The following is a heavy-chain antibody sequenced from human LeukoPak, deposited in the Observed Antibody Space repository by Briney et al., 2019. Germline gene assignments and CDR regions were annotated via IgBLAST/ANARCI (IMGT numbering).Heavy chain of an antibody. Sequence: SQTLSLTCAVSGGSISSGGYSWSWIRQPPGKGLEWIGYIYHSGSTYYNPSLKSRVTISVDTSKNQFSLKLSSVTAADTAVYYCARRGTDYYDSSGYYHDFDYWGQGTLVTVSS. V-gene: IGHV4-30-2*05. J-gene: IGHJ4*02. D-gene: IGHD3-22*01. CDR2: IYHSGST. CDR1: GGSISSGGYS. CDR3: ARRGTDYYDSSGYYHDFDY.